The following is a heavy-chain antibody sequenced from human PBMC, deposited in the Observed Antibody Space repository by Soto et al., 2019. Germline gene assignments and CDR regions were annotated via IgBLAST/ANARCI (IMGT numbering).Heavy chain of an antibody. CDR2: INPSGGST. CDR3: ARDVSYSSGPYDGYFQH. V-gene: IGHV1-46*03. D-gene: IGHD6-19*01. CDR1: GYTFTSYY. Sequence: GASVKVSCKASGYTFTSYYMHWVRQAPGQGLEWMGIINPSGGSTSYAQKFQGRVTMTRDTSTSTVYMELSSLRSEDTAVYYCARDVSYSSGPYDGYFQHWGQGTLVSVSS. J-gene: IGHJ1*01.